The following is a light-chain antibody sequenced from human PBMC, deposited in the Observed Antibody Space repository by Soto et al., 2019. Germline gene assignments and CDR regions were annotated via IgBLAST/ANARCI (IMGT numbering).Light chain of an antibody. CDR3: QQYGSSLSIT. Sequence: EIVLTQSPGTLPLSPGERATLSCRASQSVSSNYFAWYQQKPGQAPRLLIHGASRRATGIPDRFSGSGYGTDFTLTISRLEPEDFAVYYCQQYGSSLSITFGQGTRLEIK. J-gene: IGKJ5*01. CDR1: QSVSSNY. V-gene: IGKV3-20*01. CDR2: GAS.